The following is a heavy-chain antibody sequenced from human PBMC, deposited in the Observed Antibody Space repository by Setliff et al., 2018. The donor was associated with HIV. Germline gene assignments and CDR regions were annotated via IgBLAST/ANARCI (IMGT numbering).Heavy chain of an antibody. J-gene: IGHJ4*02. D-gene: IGHD3-22*01. CDR3: AHYDSSGSFDY. Sequence: SGPTLVNPTQTLTLTCTFSGFSLTTSGMRVSWIRQPPGKALEWLARIDWDDDKRYSPSLKSRLTITKDTSKNQVVLTMTNMDTVDTATYYCAHYDSSGSFDYWGQGTLVTVSS. V-gene: IGHV2-5*08. CDR2: IDWDDDK. CDR1: GFSLTTSGMR.